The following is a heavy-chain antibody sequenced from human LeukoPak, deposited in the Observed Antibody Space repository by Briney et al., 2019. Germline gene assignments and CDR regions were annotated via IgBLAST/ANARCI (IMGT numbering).Heavy chain of an antibody. D-gene: IGHD5-18*01. J-gene: IGHJ4*02. V-gene: IGHV3-48*04. CDR3: ARHLSGITGYTYGRGIDY. CDR1: AFSFSDYN. CDR2: LSSSGSAF. Sequence: GGSLRLSCAASAFSFSDYNMNWVRQAPGKGLEWIAYLSSSGSAFSYADSVKGRFTISRDNAKKSLYLQMNSLGAEDTAVYYCARHLSGITGYTYGRGIDYWGQGTLLTVSS.